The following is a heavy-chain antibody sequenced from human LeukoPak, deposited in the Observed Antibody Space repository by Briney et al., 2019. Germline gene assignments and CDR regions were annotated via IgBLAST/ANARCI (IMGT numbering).Heavy chain of an antibody. Sequence: GGSLRLSCAAAGFNFDDHGMSWVRQAPGKGLEWVSSISGTSTYINYADSVKGRFTISRDNAKNSLFLQMNSLRAEDTAVYFCASGSTSFDYWGQGALVTVSS. D-gene: IGHD2-2*01. CDR1: GFNFDDHG. CDR3: ASGSTSFDY. V-gene: IGHV3-21*01. CDR2: ISGTSTYI. J-gene: IGHJ4*02.